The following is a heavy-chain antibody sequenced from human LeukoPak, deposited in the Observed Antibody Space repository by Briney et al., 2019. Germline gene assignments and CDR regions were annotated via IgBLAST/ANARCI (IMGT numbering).Heavy chain of an antibody. CDR3: AREMYYYDSSGYWA. D-gene: IGHD3-22*01. J-gene: IGHJ5*02. CDR1: GGSISSSSYY. CDR2: IYYSGST. V-gene: IGHV4-39*07. Sequence: SETLSLTCTVSGGSISSSSYYWGWIRQPPGKGLEWVGSIYYSGSTYYNPSLKSRVTISVDTSKNQFSLKLSSVTAADTAVYYCAREMYYYDSSGYWAWGQGTLVTVSS.